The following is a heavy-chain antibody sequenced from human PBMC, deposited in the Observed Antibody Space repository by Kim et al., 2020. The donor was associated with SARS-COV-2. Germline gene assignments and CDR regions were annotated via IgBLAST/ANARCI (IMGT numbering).Heavy chain of an antibody. J-gene: IGHJ4*02. V-gene: IGHV3-23*01. CDR3: AKGVHYDFWRGFMGLGFDY. D-gene: IGHD3-3*01. Sequence: GRFTISRDNSKNTLYLQMNSLRAGGTAVYYCAKGVHYDFWRGFMGLGFDYWGQGTLVTVSS.